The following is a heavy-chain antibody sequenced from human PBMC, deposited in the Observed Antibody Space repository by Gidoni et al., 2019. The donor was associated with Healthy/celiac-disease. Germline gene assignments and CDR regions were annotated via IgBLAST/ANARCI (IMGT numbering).Heavy chain of an antibody. Sequence: QLQLQESGPGLVKPSETLSLTCTVSGGSISSSSYYWGWIRQPPGKGLEWIGSIYYSGSTYYNPSLKSRVTISVDTSKNQFSLKLSSVTAADTAVYYCASPYIDGYKFRSWYFDLWGRGTLVTVSS. CDR1: GGSISSSSYY. V-gene: IGHV4-39*01. CDR2: IYYSGST. CDR3: ASPYIDGYKFRSWYFDL. D-gene: IGHD5-12*01. J-gene: IGHJ2*01.